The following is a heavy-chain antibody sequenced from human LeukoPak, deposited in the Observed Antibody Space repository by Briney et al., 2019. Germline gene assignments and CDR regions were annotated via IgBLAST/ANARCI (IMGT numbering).Heavy chain of an antibody. CDR1: GFTFSSYS. CDR2: INHSGNT. Sequence: SGGSLRLSCAASGFTFSSYSMNWIRQPPGEGLEWIGEINHSGNTYYNPTLKSRVTISVDTSKNQFSLELNSVTAADTAVYYCARKYNFGENWGQGTLVTVSS. D-gene: IGHD1-1*01. CDR3: ARKYNFGEN. J-gene: IGHJ4*02. V-gene: IGHV4-34*01.